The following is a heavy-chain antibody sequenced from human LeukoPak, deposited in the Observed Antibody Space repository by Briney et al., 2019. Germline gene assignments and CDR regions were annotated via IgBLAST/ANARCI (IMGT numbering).Heavy chain of an antibody. CDR2: IYSDGST. CDR3: AKVYVWNEYYFDY. D-gene: IGHD1-1*01. J-gene: IGHJ4*02. CDR1: GFTVSSNY. V-gene: IGHV3-53*01. Sequence: GGSLRLSCAASGFTVSSNYMSWVRQAPGKGLEWVSEIYSDGSTYNAASVKGRFSISRDNSKNTVYLQMNSLRAEDTAVYYCAKVYVWNEYYFDYWGQGTLVTVSS.